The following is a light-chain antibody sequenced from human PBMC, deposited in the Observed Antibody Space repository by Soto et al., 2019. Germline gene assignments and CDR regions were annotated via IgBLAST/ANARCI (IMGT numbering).Light chain of an antibody. CDR3: QQYGSSPRT. CDR2: DAS. Sequence: EIVLTQSPATLSSFPGDRATLSCRASQSVSSYLAWYQHKPGQAPRLLIYDASNRATGIPDRFSGSGSGTDFTLTISRLEPEDFAVYYCQQYGSSPRTFGQGTKVDIK. V-gene: IGKV3-20*01. CDR1: QSVSSY. J-gene: IGKJ1*01.